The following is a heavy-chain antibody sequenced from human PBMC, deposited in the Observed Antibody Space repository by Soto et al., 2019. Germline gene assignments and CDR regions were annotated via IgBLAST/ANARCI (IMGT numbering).Heavy chain of an antibody. J-gene: IGHJ6*03. V-gene: IGHV3-33*01. CDR3: ARASSSGSFTPILYMDV. D-gene: IGHD2-15*01. Sequence: QMQLVESGGGVVQPGRALRLSCAASGFTFSRYGMHWVRQAPGKGLEWVAVIWFDGRNKYYADSVKGRFTISRDNSKNTLYMQMDSLRAEDTAVYYCARASSSGSFTPILYMDVWGKGTTVSVSS. CDR1: GFTFSRYG. CDR2: IWFDGRNK.